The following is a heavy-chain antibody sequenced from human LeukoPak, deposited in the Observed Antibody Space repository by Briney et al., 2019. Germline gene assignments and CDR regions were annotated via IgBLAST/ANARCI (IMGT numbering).Heavy chain of an antibody. CDR1: GFTFSSYG. Sequence: GRSLRLSCAASGFTFSSYGMHWVRQAPGKGLEWVAVIWYGGSNKNYADSVKGRFTISRDNSKNKLYLQMNSLRAEDTAVYYCALSSRWLQSATSFDYWGQGTLVTVSS. V-gene: IGHV3-33*08. J-gene: IGHJ4*02. CDR3: ALSSRWLQSATSFDY. CDR2: IWYGGSNK. D-gene: IGHD5-24*01.